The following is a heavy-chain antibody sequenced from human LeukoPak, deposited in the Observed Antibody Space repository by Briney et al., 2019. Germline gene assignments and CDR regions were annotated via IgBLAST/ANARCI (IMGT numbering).Heavy chain of an antibody. CDR1: GFTVSSNY. CDR3: ARDPSLRVSLDH. J-gene: IGHJ4*02. Sequence: GGSLRLSCAASGFTVSSNYMSWVRQAPGKGLEWVAVVRYDGSNKYYADSVKGRFTISRDNSKNTLSLQMNSLRAEDTAVYYCARDPSLRVSLDHWGQGTLVIVSS. CDR2: VRYDGSNK. D-gene: IGHD5-12*01. V-gene: IGHV3-33*08.